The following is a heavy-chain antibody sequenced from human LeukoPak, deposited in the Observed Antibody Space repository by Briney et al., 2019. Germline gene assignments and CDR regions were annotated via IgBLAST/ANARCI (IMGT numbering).Heavy chain of an antibody. V-gene: IGHV4-39*07. CDR2: IYYSGST. CDR3: ARGSWYFDY. Sequence: SETLSLTCTVSGGSISNTSYYWGWIRQPPGKGLEWIGYIYYSGSTYYNPSLKSRVTISVDTSKNQFSLKLSSVTAADTAVYYCARGSWYFDYWGQGTLVTVSS. D-gene: IGHD6-13*01. J-gene: IGHJ4*02. CDR1: GGSISNTSYY.